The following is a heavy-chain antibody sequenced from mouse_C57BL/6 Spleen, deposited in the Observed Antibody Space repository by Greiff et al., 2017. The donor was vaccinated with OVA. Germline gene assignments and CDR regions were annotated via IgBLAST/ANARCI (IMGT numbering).Heavy chain of an antibody. D-gene: IGHD1-1*01. Sequence: QAQLQQSGPELVKPGASVKLSCKASGYTFTSYDINWVKQRPGQGLEWIGWIYPRDGSTKYNEKFKGKATLTVDTSTSVAYMELHSLTTENSSVCFNPRVAIYGYAMDYWGQGTSVTVYS. CDR3: PRVAIYGYAMDY. V-gene: IGHV1-85*01. CDR2: IYPRDGST. J-gene: IGHJ4*01. CDR1: GYTFTSYD.